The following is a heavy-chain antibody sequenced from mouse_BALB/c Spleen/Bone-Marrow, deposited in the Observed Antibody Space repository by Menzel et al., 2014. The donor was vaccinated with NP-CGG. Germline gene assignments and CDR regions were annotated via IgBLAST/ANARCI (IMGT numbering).Heavy chain of an antibody. Sequence: VQLQQSGPGLVAPSQSLSITCTVSGFSLTSYGVHWIRQPPGKGLEWLGVIWAGGSANYKSALMSRLSISKDNSKSQVFLKMNRLQTDATAMSYCARGGYGYDGTFAYWGQGTLVTVSA. D-gene: IGHD2-2*01. J-gene: IGHJ3*01. CDR3: ARGGYGYDGTFAY. CDR1: GFSLTSYG. V-gene: IGHV2-9*02. CDR2: IWAGGSA.